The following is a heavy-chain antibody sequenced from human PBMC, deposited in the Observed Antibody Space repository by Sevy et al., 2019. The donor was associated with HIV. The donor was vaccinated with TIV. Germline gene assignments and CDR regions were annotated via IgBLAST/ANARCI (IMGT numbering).Heavy chain of an antibody. D-gene: IGHD6-13*01. CDR1: GYTFTSYD. J-gene: IGHJ5*02. CDR2: MNPNSGNT. Sequence: ASVKVSCKASGYTFTSYDINWVRQATGQGLEWMGWMNPNSGNTGYAQKFQGRVTMTRNTSISTAYMELSSLRPEDTAEYYCARGGRIYSSTKTPVDPWGQGTLVTVSS. CDR3: ARGGRIYSSTKTPVDP. V-gene: IGHV1-8*01.